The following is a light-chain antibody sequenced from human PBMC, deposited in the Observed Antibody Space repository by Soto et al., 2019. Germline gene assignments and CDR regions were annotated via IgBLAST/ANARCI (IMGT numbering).Light chain of an antibody. V-gene: IGKV3-20*01. CDR2: AAT. J-gene: IGKJ2*01. Sequence: DSVLTQPPGTLSLSPGERATLACRASQILDSIYLAWYQQKPGQATRLLFYAATRRATGIPDRFSDSGSGTDFTLTISRLEPEDFAVYYCQLYGRSTLYTFGQGTKVDI. CDR1: QILDSIY. CDR3: QLYGRSTLYT.